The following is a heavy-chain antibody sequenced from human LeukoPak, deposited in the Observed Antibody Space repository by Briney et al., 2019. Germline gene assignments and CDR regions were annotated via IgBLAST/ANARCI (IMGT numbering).Heavy chain of an antibody. V-gene: IGHV5-51*01. D-gene: IGHD3-22*01. CDR2: IYSGDSDT. Sequence: GEPLRISCTGSGHKFTNFWIGWVRQMPGEGLEWMGIIYSGDSDTRYSPSFQGQVTISADKSISTAYLQWSSLKASDTAMYYCARLNYFDSSGFFDSWGQGTMVTVSS. CDR3: ARLNYFDSSGFFDS. J-gene: IGHJ4*02. CDR1: GHKFTNFW.